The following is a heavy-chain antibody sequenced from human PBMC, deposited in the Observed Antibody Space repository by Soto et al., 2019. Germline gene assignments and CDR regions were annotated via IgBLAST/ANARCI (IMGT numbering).Heavy chain of an antibody. D-gene: IGHD6-25*01. J-gene: IGHJ5*02. CDR2: IIPIFGTA. Sequence: QVQLVQSGAEVKKPGSSVKVSCKAYGVTFSSYAISWVRQAPGQGLEWMGGIIPIFGTANYAQKFQGRVTITADKSTSTAYMELSSLRSEDTAVYYCARQTAATATWFDPWGQGTLVTVSS. CDR3: ARQTAATATWFDP. V-gene: IGHV1-69*06. CDR1: GVTFSSYA.